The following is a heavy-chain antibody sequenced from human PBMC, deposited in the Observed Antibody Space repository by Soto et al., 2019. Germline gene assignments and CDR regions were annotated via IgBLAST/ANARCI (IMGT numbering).Heavy chain of an antibody. Sequence: KSSETLSLTCAVYGGSFSGYYWSWIRQPPGKGLEWIGEINHSGSTNYNPSLKSRVTISVDTSKNQFSLKLSSVTAADTAVYYCARGGARYYDFWSGYYYYGMDVWGQGTTVTSP. V-gene: IGHV4-34*01. CDR3: ARGGARYYDFWSGYYYYGMDV. J-gene: IGHJ6*02. CDR2: INHSGST. D-gene: IGHD3-3*01. CDR1: GGSFSGYY.